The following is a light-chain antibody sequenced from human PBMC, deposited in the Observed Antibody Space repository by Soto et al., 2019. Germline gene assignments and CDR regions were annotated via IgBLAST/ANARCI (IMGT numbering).Light chain of an antibody. Sequence: QSVLAQPASMSGSPGQSITISCTGSGSDIATFNYVSWYQQYPGKAPKLLIYQVTSRASGVSHRFSGSKSGNTAALIISGLQPEDEAEYYCNSYSSTSFYVFGTGTKVTVL. CDR3: NSYSSTSFYV. V-gene: IGLV2-14*01. CDR1: GSDIATFNY. J-gene: IGLJ1*01. CDR2: QVT.